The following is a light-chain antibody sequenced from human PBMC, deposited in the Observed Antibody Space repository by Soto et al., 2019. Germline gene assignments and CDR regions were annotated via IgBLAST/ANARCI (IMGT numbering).Light chain of an antibody. CDR3: QQYNNLWT. V-gene: IGKV3-15*01. CDR1: QSVSSN. J-gene: IGKJ1*01. CDR2: VAS. Sequence: EIVMTQSPATLSVSPGERATLSCRASQSVSSNLAWYQQKPGQAPRLLIYVASTRATGIPARFSGSGSGTEFTLTISSLQSEDFAVYYCQQYNNLWTFGQGTKVEIK.